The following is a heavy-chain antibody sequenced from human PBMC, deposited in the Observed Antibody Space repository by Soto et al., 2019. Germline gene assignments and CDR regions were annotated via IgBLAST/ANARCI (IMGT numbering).Heavy chain of an antibody. CDR2: IYPGDSDT. CDR1: GYSFTSYW. CDR3: ERGGGYSGYANAFDI. D-gene: IGHD5-12*01. Sequence: GESLKISCKGSGYSFTSYWIGWVRQMPGKGLEWMGIIYPGDSDTRYSPSFQGQVTISADKSISTAYLQWSSLKASDTAMYYCERGGGYSGYANAFDIWGQGTMVTVSS. V-gene: IGHV5-51*01. J-gene: IGHJ3*02.